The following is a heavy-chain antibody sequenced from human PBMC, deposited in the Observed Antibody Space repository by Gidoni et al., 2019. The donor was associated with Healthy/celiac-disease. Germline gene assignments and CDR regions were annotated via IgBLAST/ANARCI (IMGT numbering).Heavy chain of an antibody. J-gene: IGHJ5*02. CDR1: GYTFTGYY. D-gene: IGHD3-22*01. Sequence: QVQLVQSGAEVKKPGASVKVSCKASGYTFTGYYMNWVRQAPGQGLEWMGWINPNSGGTNYAQKCQGWVTMTRDTSISTAYMELSRLRSDDTAVYYCARELVYYYDSSGYYPPGWFDPWGQGTLVTVSS. CDR3: ARELVYYYDSSGYYPPGWFDP. V-gene: IGHV1-2*04. CDR2: INPNSGGT.